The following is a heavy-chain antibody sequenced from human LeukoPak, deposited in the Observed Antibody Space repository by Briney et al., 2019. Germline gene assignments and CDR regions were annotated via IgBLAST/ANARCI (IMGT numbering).Heavy chain of an antibody. CDR1: GFSFSSYW. J-gene: IGHJ4*02. D-gene: IGHD2-2*01. CDR3: EGHREYQRLYYFDY. Sequence: GESLKISCKGSGFSFSSYWIGWVRQMPGKGPEWMGLIYPGDSDTRYSPSFQGQVTISADKSINTVYLQWSSLKASDTAMYYCEGHREYQRLYYFDYWRQGTKVTVSS. CDR2: IYPGDSDT. V-gene: IGHV5-51*01.